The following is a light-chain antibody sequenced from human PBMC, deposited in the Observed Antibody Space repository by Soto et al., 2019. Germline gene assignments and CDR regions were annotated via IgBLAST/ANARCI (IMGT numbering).Light chain of an antibody. CDR2: GAS. V-gene: IGKV1-5*01. Sequence: DIQMTQSPSTLSASVGDRVTITCRASQSFISQLAWYQQKPGQAPNLLISGASTLKSGVPPRFSGSGSGTDFTLTISSLQPDDFATYYCQQYSTYPLTFGPGTKVEIK. CDR1: QSFISQ. J-gene: IGKJ1*01. CDR3: QQYSTYPLT.